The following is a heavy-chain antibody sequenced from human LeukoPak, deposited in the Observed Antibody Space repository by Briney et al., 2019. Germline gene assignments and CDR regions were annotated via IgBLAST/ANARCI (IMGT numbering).Heavy chain of an antibody. Sequence: ASVKVSCKASGYTFTSYGISWVRQAPGQGLEWMGWISAYNGNTNYAQKLQGRVTMTTDTSTSTAYMELRSLRSDDTAVYYCARDPFAYGSRSYSNWFDPWGQGTLVTVSS. CDR2: ISAYNGNT. CDR3: ARDPFAYGSRSYSNWFDP. CDR1: GYTFTSYG. V-gene: IGHV1-18*01. D-gene: IGHD3-10*01. J-gene: IGHJ5*02.